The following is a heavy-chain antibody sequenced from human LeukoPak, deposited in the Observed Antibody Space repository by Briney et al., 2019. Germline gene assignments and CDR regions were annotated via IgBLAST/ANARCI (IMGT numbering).Heavy chain of an antibody. D-gene: IGHD4/OR15-4a*01. CDR1: GFSFGNSW. CDR3: ARGAAGQRGFDY. V-gene: IGHV3-7*03. Sequence: PGGSLRLSCTASGFSFGNSWMTWVRQVPGKGLEWVANIKQDGIEKYYVDSMKGRSTISRDNAKNSLYLQMNSLRAEDTALYYCARGAAGQRGFDYWGQGTLVTVSS. J-gene: IGHJ4*02. CDR2: IKQDGIEK.